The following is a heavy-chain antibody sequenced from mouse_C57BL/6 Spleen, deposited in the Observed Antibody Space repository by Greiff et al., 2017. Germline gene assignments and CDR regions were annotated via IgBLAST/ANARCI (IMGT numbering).Heavy chain of an antibody. J-gene: IGHJ3*01. D-gene: IGHD3-3*01. V-gene: IGHV1-26*01. CDR1: GYTFTDYY. Sequence: VQLQQSGPELVKPGASVKISCKASGYTFTDYYMNWVKQSHGKSLEWIGDINPNNGGTSYNQKFKGKATLTVDKSSSTAYMELRSLTSEDSAVYYCARGELLWFAYWGQGTLVTVSA. CDR2: INPNNGGT. CDR3: ARGELLWFAY.